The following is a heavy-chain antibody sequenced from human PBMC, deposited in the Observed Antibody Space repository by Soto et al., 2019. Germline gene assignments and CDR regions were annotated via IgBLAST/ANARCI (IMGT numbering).Heavy chain of an antibody. CDR2: IYYSGST. CDR1: GDSISSSGYY. Sequence: SETLSLTCTVSGDSISSSGYYWGWIRQPPGKGLEWIGTIYYSGSTYYSPSLKGRVTTSVDTSKNQFSLQLSSVTAADTAVYYCTRRSQLAAVRGIDYWGRGTLVTVSS. V-gene: IGHV4-39*01. D-gene: IGHD3-10*02. CDR3: TRRSQLAAVRGIDY. J-gene: IGHJ4*02.